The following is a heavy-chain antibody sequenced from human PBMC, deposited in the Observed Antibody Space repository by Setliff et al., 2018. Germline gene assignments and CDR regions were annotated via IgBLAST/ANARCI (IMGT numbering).Heavy chain of an antibody. D-gene: IGHD2-21*02. J-gene: IGHJ6*02. Sequence: GGSLRLSCAASGFTFSSYWMSWVRQAPGKGLEWVSAISGRGGSTYYADSVKGRFTISRDNSENTLYLQMNSLRAEDTAVYYCARNWATAQHYYYGMDVWGQGTTVTVS. CDR2: ISGRGGST. CDR1: GFTFSSYW. V-gene: IGHV3-23*01. CDR3: ARNWATAQHYYYGMDV.